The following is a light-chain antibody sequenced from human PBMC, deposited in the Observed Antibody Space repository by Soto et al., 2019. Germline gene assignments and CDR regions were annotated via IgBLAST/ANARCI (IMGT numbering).Light chain of an antibody. V-gene: IGKV1-5*01. J-gene: IGKJ2*01. CDR3: QQYNSYSYT. Sequence: DIQMTQSPSTLSASVGDRVPITCRSSQTISTWLDWYQQKPGKAPKLLIYDASSLQSGVPSRFSGSGSGTEFAFTISSLQPDDLAAYYCQQYNSYSYTFGQGTKLEI. CDR1: QTISTW. CDR2: DAS.